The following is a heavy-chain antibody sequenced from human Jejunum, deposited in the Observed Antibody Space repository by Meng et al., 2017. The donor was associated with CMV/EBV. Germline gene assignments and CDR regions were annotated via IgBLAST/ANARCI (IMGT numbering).Heavy chain of an antibody. D-gene: IGHD5-18*01. Sequence: LSCAASGFTFSRYSMNWVRQAPGKGLEWVSSITSSSGTIYYADSVKGRFTIFRDNAKNSLHLQMNSLRADDTAVYYCARDLQLSTWGQGTLVTVSS. CDR3: ARDLQLST. CDR1: GFTFSRYS. V-gene: IGHV3-48*04. CDR2: ITSSSGTI. J-gene: IGHJ5*02.